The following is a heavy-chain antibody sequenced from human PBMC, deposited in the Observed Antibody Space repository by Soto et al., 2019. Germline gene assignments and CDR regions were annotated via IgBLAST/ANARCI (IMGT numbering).Heavy chain of an antibody. CDR3: ARWLVRGWYFDY. J-gene: IGHJ4*02. D-gene: IGHD6-19*01. CDR1: GYTFTSYA. Sequence: ASVKVSCKASGYTFTSYAMHWVRQAPGQRLEWMGWINAGNGNTKYSQRFQGRVTITRDTSASTAYMELSSLRSEDTAVYYCARWLVRGWYFDYWGQGTLVTVSS. V-gene: IGHV1-3*01. CDR2: INAGNGNT.